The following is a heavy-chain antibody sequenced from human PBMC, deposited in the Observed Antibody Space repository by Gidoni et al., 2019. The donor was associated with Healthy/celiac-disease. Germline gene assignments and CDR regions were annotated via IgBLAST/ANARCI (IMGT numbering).Heavy chain of an antibody. V-gene: IGHV3-23*01. J-gene: IGHJ4*02. CDR1: GFPFSSYA. Sequence: EVQLLESGGGLLQPGGSLRLSFAASGFPFSSYAMSWVRQAPGKGLEWVSAISGSGGSTYYADSVKGRFTISRDNSKNTLYLQMNSLRAEDTAVYYCAKGTASGYYFDYWGQGTLVTVSS. CDR2: ISGSGGST. D-gene: IGHD3-22*01. CDR3: AKGTASGYYFDY.